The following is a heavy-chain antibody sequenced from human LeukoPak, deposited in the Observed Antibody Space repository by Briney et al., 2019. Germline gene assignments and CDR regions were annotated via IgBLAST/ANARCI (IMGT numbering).Heavy chain of an antibody. CDR1: GYTFTSYG. V-gene: IGHV1-18*01. CDR2: ISAYNGNT. D-gene: IGHD3-22*01. J-gene: IGHJ4*02. CDR3: ARGDFHDSIAAPFDY. Sequence: ASVKVSCKASGYTFTSYGISWVRQAPGQGLEWMGWISAYNGNTNYAQKLQGRVTMTTDTSTSTAYMELRSLRSDDTAVYYCARGDFHDSIAAPFDYWGQGTLVTVSS.